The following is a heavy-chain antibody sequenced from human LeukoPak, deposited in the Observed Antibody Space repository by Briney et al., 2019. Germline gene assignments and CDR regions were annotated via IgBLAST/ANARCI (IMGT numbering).Heavy chain of an antibody. CDR3: ARGLDPYSSSCGY. CDR1: GGSISSYY. Sequence: PSETLSLTCTVAGGSISSYYWSWIRPPDGKGLEWIGRTYTSGSTNYNPSLKSRVTISVDTSKNQFSLKLSSVTGADTAVYYCARGLDPYSSSCGYWGQGTLVTVSS. J-gene: IGHJ4*02. D-gene: IGHD6-13*01. CDR2: TYTSGST. V-gene: IGHV4-4*07.